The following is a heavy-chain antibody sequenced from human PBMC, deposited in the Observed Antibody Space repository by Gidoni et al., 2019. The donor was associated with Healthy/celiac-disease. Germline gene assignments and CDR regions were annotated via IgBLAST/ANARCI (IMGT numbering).Heavy chain of an antibody. D-gene: IGHD3-16*01. V-gene: IGHV3-49*04. CDR3: TRDVGGYYYYYYMDV. CDR1: GFTFGDYA. CDR2: IRSKAYGGTT. Sequence: EVQLVESGGGLVQPGRSLSLSCTVSGFTFGDYAMSWVRQVPGKGLEWVGFIRSKAYGGTTEYAASVKGRITISRDDSKSIAYLQMNSLKTEDTAVYYCTRDVGGYYYYYYMDVWGKGTTVTVSS. J-gene: IGHJ6*03.